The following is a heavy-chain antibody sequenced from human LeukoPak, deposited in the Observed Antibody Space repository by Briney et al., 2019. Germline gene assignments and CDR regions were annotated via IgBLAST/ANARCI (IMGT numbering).Heavy chain of an antibody. Sequence: SETLSLTCAVYGGSFSPYYWSWIRQPPGKGLEWIGEINHSGSTNYNPSLKSRVTISVDTSKNQFSLRLSSVTAADTAVYCCARGGFYCGGDCYVDYWGQGTLVTVSS. J-gene: IGHJ4*02. CDR1: GGSFSPYY. V-gene: IGHV4-34*01. D-gene: IGHD2-21*02. CDR2: INHSGST. CDR3: ARGGFYCGGDCYVDY.